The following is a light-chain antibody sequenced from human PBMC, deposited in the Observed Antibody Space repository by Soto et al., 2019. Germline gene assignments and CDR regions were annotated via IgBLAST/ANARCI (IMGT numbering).Light chain of an antibody. Sequence: QSVLTQPPSVSGAPGQRVTISCTGSSSNIGAGYDVHWYQQLPGTAPKLLIYGNSNRPSGVPDRFSGSKSGTSASLAITGLQAEDEADYYCLSYDSSLSGWGVFGGGTKLTVL. CDR2: GNS. J-gene: IGLJ2*01. V-gene: IGLV1-40*01. CDR3: LSYDSSLSGWGV. CDR1: SSNIGAGYD.